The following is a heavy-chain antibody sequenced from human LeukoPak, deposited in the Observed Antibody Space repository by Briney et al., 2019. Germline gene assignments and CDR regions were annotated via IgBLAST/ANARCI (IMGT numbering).Heavy chain of an antibody. J-gene: IGHJ4*02. CDR2: IWFDGSNK. D-gene: IGHD3-10*01. CDR3: AIGSGSFKSVSPFDY. CDR1: GFTFSSYG. Sequence: GGSLRLSCAASGFTFSSYGMHWVRQAPGKGLEWVAVIWFDGSNKNYADSVKGRFTISRDNSKNTVYLQMNSLRAEDTAVYYCAIGSGSFKSVSPFDYWGQGTLVTVSS. V-gene: IGHV3-33*01.